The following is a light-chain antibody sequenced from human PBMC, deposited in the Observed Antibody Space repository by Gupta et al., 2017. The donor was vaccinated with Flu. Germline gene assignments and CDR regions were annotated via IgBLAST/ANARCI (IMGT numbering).Light chain of an antibody. J-gene: IGKJ4*01. Sequence: SPATLPLSPGERATLSCRASQSVSSYLAWYQQKPGQAPRLLIYDASNRATGIPDRFSGSGSGTDFTLTSSSREPEDFAVYYWQQRSNWLSFGGGTKVEIK. CDR2: DAS. V-gene: IGKV3-11*01. CDR3: QQRSNWLS. CDR1: QSVSSY.